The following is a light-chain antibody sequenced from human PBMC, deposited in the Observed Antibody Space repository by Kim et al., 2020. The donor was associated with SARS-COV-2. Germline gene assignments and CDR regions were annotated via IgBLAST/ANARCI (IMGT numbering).Light chain of an antibody. CDR1: QSIRNW. CDR2: KAS. CDR3: QQYITYSHT. J-gene: IGKJ2*01. Sequence: SASVGDRVTITCRASQSIRNWLAWYQLRPGKAPRLLVYKASTLETEVPSRFSGSGSGTEFTLTISSLQPDDFATYYCQQYITYSHTFGQGTKLEI. V-gene: IGKV1-5*03.